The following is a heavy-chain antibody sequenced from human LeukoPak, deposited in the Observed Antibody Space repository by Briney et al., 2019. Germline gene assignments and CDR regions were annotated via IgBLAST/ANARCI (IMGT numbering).Heavy chain of an antibody. Sequence: GASVKVSCKASGYTFTSYGISWVRQAPGQGLEWMGWISAYNGNTNYAQKLQGRVTMTTDTSTSTAYMELRSLRSDDTAVYYCARNQELTYYYGSGSYYNLDYWGQGTLVTVSS. D-gene: IGHD3-10*01. CDR2: ISAYNGNT. J-gene: IGHJ4*02. CDR3: ARNQELTYYYGSGSYYNLDY. V-gene: IGHV1-18*01. CDR1: GYTFTSYG.